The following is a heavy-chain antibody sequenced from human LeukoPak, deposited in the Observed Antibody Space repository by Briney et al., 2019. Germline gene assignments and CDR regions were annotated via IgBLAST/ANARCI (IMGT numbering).Heavy chain of an antibody. D-gene: IGHD1-26*01. V-gene: IGHV3-23*01. CDR3: AKDTTLRTFYHCFFDF. CDR1: GFTFNNYA. Sequence: GGSLRLSCAASGFTFNNYAMSWVRQAPGKGLEWVSALTLSGTNTHYAASVKGRFTISRDISKNTMYLQMNTLIVEDTAVYYFAKDTTLRTFYHCFFDFWGQGTLVTVSS. CDR2: LTLSGTNT. J-gene: IGHJ4*02.